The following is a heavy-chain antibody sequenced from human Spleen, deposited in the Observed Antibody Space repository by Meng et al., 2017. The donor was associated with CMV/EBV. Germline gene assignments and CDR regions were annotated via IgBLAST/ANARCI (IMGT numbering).Heavy chain of an antibody. Sequence: ASVKVSCKASGYTFTTYGISWVRQAPGQGLEWLGWISAYNGNTDYAQSLQGRVTMTTDTSTNTAYMDLRSLRSDDTAIYYCARGLSYFDYWGQGTLVTVSS. CDR2: ISAYNGNT. CDR1: GYTFTTYG. CDR3: ARGLSYFDY. J-gene: IGHJ4*02. V-gene: IGHV1-18*01.